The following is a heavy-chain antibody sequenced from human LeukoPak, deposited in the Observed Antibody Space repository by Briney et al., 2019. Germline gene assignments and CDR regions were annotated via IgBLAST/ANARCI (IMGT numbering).Heavy chain of an antibody. Sequence: GGSLRLSCAASGFTFSSYGMHWVRQAPGEGLEWVAVISYDGSNKYYADSVKGRFTISRDNSKNTLYLQMNSLRAEDTAVYYCAKLATFTVTTGTYFDYWGQGTLVTVSS. V-gene: IGHV3-30*18. J-gene: IGHJ4*02. CDR2: ISYDGSNK. CDR3: AKLATFTVTTGTYFDY. D-gene: IGHD4-17*01. CDR1: GFTFSSYG.